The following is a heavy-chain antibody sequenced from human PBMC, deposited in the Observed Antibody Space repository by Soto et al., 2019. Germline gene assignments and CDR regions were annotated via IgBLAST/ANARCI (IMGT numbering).Heavy chain of an antibody. CDR1: GFTFSDYY. D-gene: IGHD2-2*01. Sequence: QVQLVESGGGLVKPGGSLRLSCAASGFTFSDYYMSWIRQAPGKGLEWVSYISSSGSTIYYADYVKGRFTISRDNAKNPLYLQMNSLGAEDTAVYYCARDVVPAAIDGIAHWYFDLWGRGTLVTVSS. J-gene: IGHJ2*01. CDR2: ISSSGSTI. V-gene: IGHV3-11*01. CDR3: ARDVVPAAIDGIAHWYFDL.